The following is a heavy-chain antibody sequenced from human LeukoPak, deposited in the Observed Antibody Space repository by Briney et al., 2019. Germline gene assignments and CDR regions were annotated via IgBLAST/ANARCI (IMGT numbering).Heavy chain of an antibody. CDR2: IIPIFGTA. CDR1: GGTFTSYA. J-gene: IGHJ2*01. Sequence: ASVKVSCKASGGTFTSYAISWVRQAPGQGPEWMGGIIPIFGTANYAQKFQGRVTITADKSTSTAYMELSSLRSEDTAVYYCARDRGYCSSTSCYGPDWYFDPWGRGTLVTVSS. V-gene: IGHV1-69*06. D-gene: IGHD2-2*01. CDR3: ARDRGYCSSTSCYGPDWYFDP.